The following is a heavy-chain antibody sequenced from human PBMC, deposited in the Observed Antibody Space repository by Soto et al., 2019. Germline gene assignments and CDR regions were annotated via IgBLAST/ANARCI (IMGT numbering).Heavy chain of an antibody. V-gene: IGHV4-4*02. D-gene: IGHD2-15*01. J-gene: IGHJ4*02. CDR3: ASRDPGTIVDY. CDR1: GGSFTSNNW. CDR2: IYRTGST. Sequence: QVQLQESGPGLVKPSGTLSLTCAVSGGSFTSNNWWTWVRQPPGQGLEWIGEIYRTGSTNYNPSLKSRVTRSLDKSEYQFSLKMTSLTAADTAVYYCASRDPGTIVDYWGQGTLVTVSS.